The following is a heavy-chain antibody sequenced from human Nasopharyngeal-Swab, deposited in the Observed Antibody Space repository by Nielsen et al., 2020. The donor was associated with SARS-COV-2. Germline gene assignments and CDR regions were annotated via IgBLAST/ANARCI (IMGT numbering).Heavy chain of an antibody. CDR3: TRGDGALTYFDY. CDR2: IGGSGSTL. J-gene: IGHJ4*02. V-gene: IGHV3-48*02. D-gene: IGHD4-17*01. CDR1: GFTFSDHS. Sequence: GGSLRLSCAASGFTFSDHSMIWVRQAPGQGLEWVSYIGGSGSTLYYADSVKGRITVSRDNAKSSVYLQMSSLRDEDTAVYYCTRGDGALTYFDYWGQGTLVSVSS.